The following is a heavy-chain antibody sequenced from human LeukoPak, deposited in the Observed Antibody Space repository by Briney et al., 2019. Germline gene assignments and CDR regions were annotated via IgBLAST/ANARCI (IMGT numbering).Heavy chain of an antibody. Sequence: PSETLSLTCAVSDDSFSSHYWTWIRQPAGKGLEWIGHIYTSGSTNYNPSLKSRVTMSVDTSKNQFSLNLSSVTAADTAVYYCARGGVDWTFDYWGQGTLVTVSS. V-gene: IGHV4-4*07. CDR2: IYTSGST. J-gene: IGHJ4*02. D-gene: IGHD3-9*01. CDR3: ARGGVDWTFDY. CDR1: DDSFSSHY.